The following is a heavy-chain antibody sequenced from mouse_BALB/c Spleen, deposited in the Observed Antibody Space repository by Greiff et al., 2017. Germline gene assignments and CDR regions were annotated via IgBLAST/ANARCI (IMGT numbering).Heavy chain of an antibody. CDR1: GYTFTDYE. Sequence: QVQLQQSGAELVRPGASVTLSCKASGYTFTDYEMHWVKQTPVHGLEWIGAIDPETGGTAYNQKFKGKATLTADKSSNTAYMELRSLTSEDSAVYYCTRWYDYGAYWGQGTLVTVSA. D-gene: IGHD2-4*01. CDR3: TRWYDYGAY. V-gene: IGHV1-15*01. CDR2: IDPETGGT. J-gene: IGHJ3*01.